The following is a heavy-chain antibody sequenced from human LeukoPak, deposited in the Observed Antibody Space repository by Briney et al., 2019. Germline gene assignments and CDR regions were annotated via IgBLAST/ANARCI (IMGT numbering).Heavy chain of an antibody. V-gene: IGHV3-30*04. Sequence: PGMSLRLSCAASGFPFGIYAMLCFRQTPGKGLEWVAVIAYDGSRAFYADSVKGRFTISRDNSKNTMSVQTDDLRAEDTGVYYCTRYNNDRFDYWGQGTLVTVSS. CDR2: IAYDGSRA. CDR3: TRYNNDRFDY. CDR1: GFPFGIYA. J-gene: IGHJ4*02. D-gene: IGHD1-14*01.